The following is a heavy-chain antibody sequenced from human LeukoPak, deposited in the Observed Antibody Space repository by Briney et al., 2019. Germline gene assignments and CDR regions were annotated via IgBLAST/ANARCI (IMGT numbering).Heavy chain of an antibody. Sequence: GASVKVSCKASGGTFSSYAISWVRQAPGQGLEWMGGIIPIFGTANYAQKFQGRVTITADKSTSTAYMELSSLRSEDTAVYYCARDGYYYDSSGYKRTVDYWGQGTLVTVSS. CDR3: ARDGYYYDSSGYKRTVDY. D-gene: IGHD3-22*01. V-gene: IGHV1-69*06. J-gene: IGHJ4*02. CDR2: IIPIFGTA. CDR1: GGTFSSYA.